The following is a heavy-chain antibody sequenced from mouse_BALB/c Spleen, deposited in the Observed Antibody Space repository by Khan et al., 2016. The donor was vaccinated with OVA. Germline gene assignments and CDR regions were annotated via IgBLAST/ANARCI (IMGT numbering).Heavy chain of an antibody. CDR2: ILYSGST. D-gene: IGHD2-14*01. V-gene: IGHV3-8*02. J-gene: IGHJ3*01. CDR1: GDSITSGY. Sequence: VQLKESGPSLVKPSQTLSLTCSVTGDSITSGYWCWYRKFPRNKLAYMGSILYSGSTYYNPSLKSRISITRHTSKNQYSLHVNSVTTEDTATYYCARSTYRYAVAYWGQGTLVTVSA. CDR3: ARSTYRYAVAY.